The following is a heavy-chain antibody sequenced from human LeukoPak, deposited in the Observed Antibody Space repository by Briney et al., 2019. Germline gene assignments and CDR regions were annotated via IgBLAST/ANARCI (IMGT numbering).Heavy chain of an antibody. Sequence: GGSLRLSCSASGLTVSTNYLTWVRQAPGKGLEWVSVIYSGGNTYYADSVKGRFTISRDNSKNTLYLQMNSLRADDTAVYYCTRGPVGGFDAWGQGTLVTVSS. J-gene: IGHJ5*02. CDR3: TRGPVGGFDA. D-gene: IGHD1-26*01. CDR2: IYSGGNT. V-gene: IGHV3-53*01. CDR1: GLTVSTNY.